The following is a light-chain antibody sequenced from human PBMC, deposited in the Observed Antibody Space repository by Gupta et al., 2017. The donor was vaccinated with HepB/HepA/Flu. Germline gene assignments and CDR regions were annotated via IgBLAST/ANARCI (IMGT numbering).Light chain of an antibody. V-gene: IGLV2-14*03. CDR3: SSDTSSSTLL. CDR1: SSDVGGYNY. Sequence: SALTQPASVSGSPGQSITISCTGTSSDVGGYNYVSWYQQHPGKAPKLMIYDVSKRPSGVANRFSGSKSGNTASLTISGRQAEDEADYYCSSDTSSSTLLFGGGTKLTVL. J-gene: IGLJ3*02. CDR2: DVS.